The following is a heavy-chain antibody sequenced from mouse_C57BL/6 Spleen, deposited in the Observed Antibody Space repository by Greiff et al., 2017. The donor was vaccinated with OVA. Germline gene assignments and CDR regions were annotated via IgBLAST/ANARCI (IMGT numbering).Heavy chain of an antibody. V-gene: IGHV1-55*01. CDR2: IYPGSGST. J-gene: IGHJ2*01. D-gene: IGHD1-1*01. Sequence: QVQLQQPGAELVKPGASVKMSCKASGYTFTSYWITWVKQRPGQGLEWIGDIYPGSGSTNYNEKFKSKATLTVDTSSSTASMQLSSLTSEDSAVYYCARSHYYGSSPVYWGQGTTLTVSS. CDR1: GYTFTSYW. CDR3: ARSHYYGSSPVY.